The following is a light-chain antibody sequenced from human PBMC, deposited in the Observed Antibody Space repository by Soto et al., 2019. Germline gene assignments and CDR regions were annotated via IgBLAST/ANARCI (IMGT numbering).Light chain of an antibody. CDR1: SSDVGGYNY. CDR2: EVS. V-gene: IGLV2-14*01. Sequence: QSALTQPASVSGSPGQSITISCTGTSSDVGGYNYVSWYQQHPGKAPKLMIYEVSERPSGVSDRFSGSKSGNTASLTISGLQAEDEADYYCSSYTSSDTYMFGGGTKLTVL. J-gene: IGLJ3*02. CDR3: SSYTSSDTYM.